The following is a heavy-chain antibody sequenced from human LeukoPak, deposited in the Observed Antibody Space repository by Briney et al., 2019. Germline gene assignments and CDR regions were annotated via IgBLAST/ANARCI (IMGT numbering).Heavy chain of an antibody. CDR2: IRSKANSYAT. CDR3: TTIAVAGLVDY. Sequence: GGSLRLSCAASGFTFSGSAMHWVRQASGKGLEWVGRIRSKANSYATAYAASVKGRFTISRDDSKNTAYQQMNSLKTEDTAVYYCTTIAVAGLVDYWGQGTLVTVSS. J-gene: IGHJ4*02. CDR1: GFTFSGSA. V-gene: IGHV3-73*01. D-gene: IGHD6-19*01.